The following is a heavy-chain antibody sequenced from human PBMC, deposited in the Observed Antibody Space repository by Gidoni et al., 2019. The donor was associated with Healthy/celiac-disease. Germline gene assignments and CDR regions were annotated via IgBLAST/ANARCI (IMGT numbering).Heavy chain of an antibody. CDR2: IDHSGST. J-gene: IGHJ2*01. CDR3: ARGRGQSARRTNYYSPL. D-gene: IGHD2-21*01. V-gene: IGHV4-34*01. Sequence: QVQIQQWGAGLLKPSETLSLTCAVYGGSFSGYYWSWIRQPPGKGLEWIGEIDHSGSTNYNPSLKRRVTISVDTSKTQFSLKLSSVTAADTAVYYCARGRGQSARRTNYYSPLWGRGTLVTVSS. CDR1: GGSFSGYY.